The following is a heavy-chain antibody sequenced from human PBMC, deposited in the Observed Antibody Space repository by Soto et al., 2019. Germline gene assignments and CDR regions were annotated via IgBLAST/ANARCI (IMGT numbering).Heavy chain of an antibody. CDR2: IGWNSGII. CDR3: AKDVDTTLGPLDY. CDR1: VFNFDYYA. J-gene: IGHJ4*02. D-gene: IGHD5-18*01. Sequence: SRRLSCAASVFNFDYYAMHWFRQAPGNCVEWVSGIGWNSGIIGYADSVKGLFTISRDNAKNSLYLQMNSLRAEDTALYYCAKDVDTTLGPLDYWGQGNLVTVSS. V-gene: IGHV3-9*01.